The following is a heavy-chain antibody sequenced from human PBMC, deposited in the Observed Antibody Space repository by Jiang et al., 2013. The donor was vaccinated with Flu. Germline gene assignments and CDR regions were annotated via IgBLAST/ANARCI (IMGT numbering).Heavy chain of an antibody. CDR1: GDSVSSNSAA. CDR3: TRGAPDLDY. CDR2: TYYRSTWYS. Sequence: SQTLSLTCAISGDSVSSNSAAWNWIRQSPSRGLEWLGRTYYRSTWYSNYAPSVESRISINPDTSKNQFSLQLNSVTPEDTAVYYCTRGAPDLDYWGQGTLVTVSS. V-gene: IGHV6-1*01. J-gene: IGHJ4*02.